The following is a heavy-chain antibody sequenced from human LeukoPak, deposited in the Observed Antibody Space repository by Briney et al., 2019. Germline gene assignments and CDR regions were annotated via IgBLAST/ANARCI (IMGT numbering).Heavy chain of an antibody. Sequence: PSETLSLTCAVSGGSISSSNWWSWVRQPPGKGLEWIGEIYHSGSTNYNPSLKSRVTISVDKSKNQFSLKLSSVTAADTAVYYCARDFYCRGGSCHDYWGQGTLVTVSS. CDR3: ARDFYCRGGSCHDY. V-gene: IGHV4-4*02. CDR2: IYHSGST. J-gene: IGHJ4*02. D-gene: IGHD2-15*01. CDR1: GGSISSSNW.